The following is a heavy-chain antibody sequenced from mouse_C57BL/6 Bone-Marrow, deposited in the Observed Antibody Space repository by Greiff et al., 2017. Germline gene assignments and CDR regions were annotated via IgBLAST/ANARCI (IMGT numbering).Heavy chain of an antibody. J-gene: IGHJ2*01. CDR1: GFNIKDDY. V-gene: IGHV14-4*01. D-gene: IGHD2-5*01. Sequence: VQLKQSGAELVRPGASVKLSCTASGFNIKDDYMHWVKQRPEQGLEWIGWIDPENGDTEYASKFQGKATITADTSSNTAYLQLSSLTSEDTAVYYCTYYSNYLWYFDYWGQGTTLTVSS. CDR2: IDPENGDT. CDR3: TYYSNYLWYFDY.